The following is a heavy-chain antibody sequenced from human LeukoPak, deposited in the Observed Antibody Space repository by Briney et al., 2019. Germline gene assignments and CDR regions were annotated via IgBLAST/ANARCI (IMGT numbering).Heavy chain of an antibody. CDR1: GFTFSSYG. V-gene: IGHV3-23*01. CDR2: ISGSGGST. D-gene: IGHD3-22*01. CDR3: AKDSSVVYYDNWDPFDY. J-gene: IGHJ4*02. Sequence: GGSLRLSCAASGFTFSSYGMSWVRQAPGKGLEWVSAISGSGGSTYYADSVKGRFTISRDNSKNTLYLQMNSLRAEDTAVYYCAKDSSVVYYDNWDPFDYWGQGTLVTVSS.